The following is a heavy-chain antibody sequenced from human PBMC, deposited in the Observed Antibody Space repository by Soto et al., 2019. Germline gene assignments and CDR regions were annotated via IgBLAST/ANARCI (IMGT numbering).Heavy chain of an antibody. CDR2: ISGSGRNI. D-gene: IGHD2-21*02. CDR1: GLSFSLYS. V-gene: IGHV3-23*01. J-gene: IGHJ4*02. CDR3: AKDDTTASRIDY. Sequence: EVQLLESGGGLVQPGGSLRLSCATFGLSFSLYSMGWIRQAPGKGLEWVSAISGSGRNIHYADSVKGRFTISRDNSKNTLSLQMNSLRAEDTALYYCAKDDTTASRIDYWGQGTLVTVSS.